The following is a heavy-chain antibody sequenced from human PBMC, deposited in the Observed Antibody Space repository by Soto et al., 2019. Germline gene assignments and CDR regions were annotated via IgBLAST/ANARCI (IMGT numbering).Heavy chain of an antibody. J-gene: IGHJ5*02. CDR1: GYSFTRYD. V-gene: IGHV1-18*04. Sequence: QVQLVQSGAEVKKPGASVKVSCKASGYSFTRYDIIWVRQAPGQGLEWMGWISGDNGKTKYAQKIQGRVTMTTDTSTNTGYTELRNLRSDDTAVYYCARWISGDYSDWIDPWGQGTLVTVSS. CDR2: ISGDNGKT. D-gene: IGHD1-26*01. CDR3: ARWISGDYSDWIDP.